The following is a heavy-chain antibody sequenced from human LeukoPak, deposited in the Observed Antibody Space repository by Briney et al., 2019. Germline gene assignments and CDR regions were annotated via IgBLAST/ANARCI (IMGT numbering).Heavy chain of an antibody. J-gene: IGHJ5*02. D-gene: IGHD1-1*01. CDR2: IKRDGSQK. CDR3: ARLGLEVGGPNWFDP. CDR1: GFTFSPYA. V-gene: IGHV3-7*01. Sequence: GGSLRLSCAASGFTFSPYAMGWVRQAPGKGLEWVAHIKRDGSQKYYLDSVKGRFTISRDNAKNSLYLQMNSLRVEDTAVYYCARLGLEVGGPNWFDPWGQGTLVTVSS.